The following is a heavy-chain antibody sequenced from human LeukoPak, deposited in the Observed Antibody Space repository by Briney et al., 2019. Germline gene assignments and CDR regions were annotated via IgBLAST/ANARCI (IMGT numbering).Heavy chain of an antibody. CDR1: GYTFTGYY. CDR3: ARDLGRVVATNYYYYGMDV. Sequence: ASVKVSCKASGYTFTGYYMHWVRQAPGQGLEWMGWINPNSGGTNYAQKFQGRVTMTRDTSISTAYMELSRLRSDDTAVYYCARDLGRVVATNYYYYGMDVWGQGTTVTVPS. J-gene: IGHJ6*02. D-gene: IGHD5-12*01. V-gene: IGHV1-2*02. CDR2: INPNSGGT.